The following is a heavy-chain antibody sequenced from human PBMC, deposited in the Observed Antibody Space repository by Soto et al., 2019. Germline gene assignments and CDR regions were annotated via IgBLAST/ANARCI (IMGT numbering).Heavy chain of an antibody. CDR1: GFNVSAYT. D-gene: IGHD1-26*01. J-gene: IGHJ4*02. CDR3: ARWEQPLFDD. V-gene: IGHV3-30-3*01. CDR2: ISSDGNHK. Sequence: QVKLVESGGGVVQPGRSLRLSCAASGFNVSAYTMHWVRQAPGKGLEWVAVISSDGNHKYYTDSVKGRFTISRDTSTNTQYLQKNSLSAGDTAVYYCARWEQPLFDDWGQGTLVTVSS.